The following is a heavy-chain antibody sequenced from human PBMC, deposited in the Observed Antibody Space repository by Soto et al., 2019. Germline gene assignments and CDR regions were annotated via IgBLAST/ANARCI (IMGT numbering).Heavy chain of an antibody. D-gene: IGHD2-2*01. Sequence: GGSLRLSCAPSGFTVSSHYMSWVRQAPGKGLEWVSVINSGGSTYHADSVKGRFTISRDHSRNTLYLQMNSLRVEDTAGYYCAREVFCSSSSCQVRYGMDVWGQGTTVTVSS. CDR3: AREVFCSSSSCQVRYGMDV. CDR1: GFTVSSHY. V-gene: IGHV3-53*01. J-gene: IGHJ6*02. CDR2: INSGGST.